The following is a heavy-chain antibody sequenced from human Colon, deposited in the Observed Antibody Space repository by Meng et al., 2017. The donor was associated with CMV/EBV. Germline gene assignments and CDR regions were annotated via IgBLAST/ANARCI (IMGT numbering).Heavy chain of an antibody. CDR3: AGTGREGFDY. Sequence: CAISGDSVSSNSAAWNWIRQSPLRGLAWLGRTYYRSKWYNDYAVSVKSRITINPDTSKNQFSLQLNSVTPEDTAVYYCAGTGREGFDYWGQGTLVTVSS. J-gene: IGHJ4*02. V-gene: IGHV6-1*01. CDR1: GDSVSSNSAA. D-gene: IGHD6-13*01. CDR2: TYYRSKWYN.